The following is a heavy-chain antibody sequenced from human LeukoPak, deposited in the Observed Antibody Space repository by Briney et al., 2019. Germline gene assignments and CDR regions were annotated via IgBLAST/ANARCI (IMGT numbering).Heavy chain of an antibody. J-gene: IGHJ5*02. Sequence: GASVKVSRKASGYTFTSYGISWVRQAPGQGLEWMGWISAYNGNTNYAQKLQGRVTMTTDTSTSTAYMELRSLRSDDTAVYYCARGGDVTMVRGVIINPHTSVSWFDPWGQGTLVTVSS. CDR3: ARGGDVTMVRGVIINPHTSVSWFDP. V-gene: IGHV1-18*01. CDR1: GYTFTSYG. CDR2: ISAYNGNT. D-gene: IGHD3-10*01.